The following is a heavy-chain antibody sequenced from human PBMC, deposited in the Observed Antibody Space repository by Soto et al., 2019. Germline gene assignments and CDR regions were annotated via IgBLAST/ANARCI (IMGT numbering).Heavy chain of an antibody. D-gene: IGHD5-12*01. J-gene: IGHJ4*02. CDR2: INAPDGNT. CDR1: GYTFTSYA. V-gene: IGHV1-18*01. CDR3: AREGDGYNYDY. Sequence: ASVKVSCKASGYTFTSYAISWVRQAPGQRLEWMGWINAPDGNTDYAEEFQGRVTMTRDTSTSTVYMELSSLRFDDTAVYYCAREGDGYNYDYWGQGTQVTVSS.